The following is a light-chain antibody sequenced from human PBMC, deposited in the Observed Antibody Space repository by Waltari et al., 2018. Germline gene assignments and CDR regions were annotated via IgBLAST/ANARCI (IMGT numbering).Light chain of an antibody. CDR2: AAS. Sequence: AIRMTQSPSSFSASTGDRITITCRASQAIGSYLAWYRQKPGRFPKLLNSAASTLQSGVPSMCTGSGSGTDFPLTINCLQSEDFATYYCQQYYDDPRTFGQGTKVEVK. J-gene: IGKJ1*01. CDR3: QQYYDDPRT. V-gene: IGKV1-8*01. CDR1: QAIGSY.